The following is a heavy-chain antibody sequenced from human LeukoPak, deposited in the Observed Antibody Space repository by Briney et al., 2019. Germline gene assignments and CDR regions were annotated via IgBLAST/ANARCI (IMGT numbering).Heavy chain of an antibody. CDR1: GGSISTYN. CDR2: IYYTGNT. V-gene: IGHV4-59*01. D-gene: IGHD4-23*01. J-gene: IGHJ3*02. Sequence: SETLSLTCTVSGGSISTYNWSWIRQPPGKGLEWIGYIYYTGNTNYNPSLKSRVTISIDTSKNEFSLKMSSVTAEDTAVYYCARGGRYGGNFNIWGQGTMVTVSS. CDR3: ARGGRYGGNFNI.